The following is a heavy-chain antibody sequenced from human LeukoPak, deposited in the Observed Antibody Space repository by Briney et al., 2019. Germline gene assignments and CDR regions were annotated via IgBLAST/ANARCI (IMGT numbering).Heavy chain of an antibody. CDR3: AREQASSWPNYYYYYGMDV. CDR1: GFTFSSYW. J-gene: IGHJ6*02. CDR2: IKQDGSEK. V-gene: IGHV3-7*01. Sequence: PGGSLRLSCAASGFTFSSYWMSWVRQAPGKGLEWVANIKQDGSEKYYVDSVKGRFTISRDNAKNSLYLQMNSLRAEDTAVYYCAREQASSWPNYYYYYGMDVWGQGTTVTVSS. D-gene: IGHD6-13*01.